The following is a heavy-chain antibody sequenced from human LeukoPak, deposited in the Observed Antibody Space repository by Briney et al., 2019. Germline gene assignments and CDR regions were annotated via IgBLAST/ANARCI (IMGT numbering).Heavy chain of an antibody. J-gene: IGHJ6*03. CDR3: AKMMGQRLYDYCMDV. CDR1: GFVFSNFA. CDR2: MSGSGYGT. D-gene: IGHD3-16*01. Sequence: GGSLRLSCAASGFVFSNFAMSWVRQARGKGLEGVSAMSGSGYGTSYADSVKGQFTISRDNSKDTLYLQMNSLRAEDTAVYYCAKMMGQRLYDYCMDVWGKGTTVTVSS. V-gene: IGHV3-23*01.